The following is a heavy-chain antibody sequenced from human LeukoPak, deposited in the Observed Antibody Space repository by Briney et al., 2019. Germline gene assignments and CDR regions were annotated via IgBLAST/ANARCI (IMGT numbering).Heavy chain of an antibody. CDR2: FDPEDGET. D-gene: IGHD3-16*02. CDR3: ATFYRSHRLWYWFDP. J-gene: IGHJ5*02. V-gene: IGHV1-24*01. Sequence: ASVKVPCKVSGYTLTELSMHWVRQAPGKGLEWMGGFDPEDGETIYAQKFQGRVTMTEDTSTDTAYMELSSLRSEDTAVYYCATFYRSHRLWYWFDPWGQGTMVTVSS. CDR1: GYTLTELS.